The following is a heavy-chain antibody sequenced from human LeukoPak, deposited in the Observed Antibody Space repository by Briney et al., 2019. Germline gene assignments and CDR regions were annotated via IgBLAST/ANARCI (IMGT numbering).Heavy chain of an antibody. Sequence: GGSLRLSCAASGFPFSSYEMNWARQAPGKGLEWVSYISSSGSPIYYADSVKGRFSISRDTAKNSLYLQMNSLRAEDTAGYYCARGGSSRPLAHWGQGTLVTVSS. CDR3: ARGGSSRPLAH. J-gene: IGHJ4*02. V-gene: IGHV3-48*03. CDR2: ISSSGSPI. CDR1: GFPFSSYE. D-gene: IGHD1-1*01.